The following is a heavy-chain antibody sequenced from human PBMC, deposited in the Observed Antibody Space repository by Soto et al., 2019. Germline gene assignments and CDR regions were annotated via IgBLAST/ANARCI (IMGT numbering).Heavy chain of an antibody. CDR1: GGSISSYY. Sequence: SETLSLTCTVSGGSISSYYWSWIRQPPGKGLEWIGYIYYSGSTNYNPSLKSRVTISVDTSKNQFSLKLSSVTAEDTAHYYCVRDQLYFNDFSGRPVNGLAVWGQGTMVTVSS. CDR3: VRDQLYFNDFSGRPVNGLAV. CDR2: IYYSGST. D-gene: IGHD1-1*01. V-gene: IGHV4-59*12. J-gene: IGHJ3*01.